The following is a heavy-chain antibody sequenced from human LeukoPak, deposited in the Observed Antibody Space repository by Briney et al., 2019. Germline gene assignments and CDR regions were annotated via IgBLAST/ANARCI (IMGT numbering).Heavy chain of an antibody. CDR1: GYTFTSYG. Sequence: ASVKVSCKASGYTFTSYGISRVRQAPGQGLEWMGWISAYNGNTNYAQKLQGRVIMTTDTSTSTAYMELRSLRSDDTAVYYCARATRGYSYGLLDYWGQGTLVTVSS. CDR2: ISAYNGNT. J-gene: IGHJ4*02. V-gene: IGHV1-18*01. CDR3: ARATRGYSYGLLDY. D-gene: IGHD5-18*01.